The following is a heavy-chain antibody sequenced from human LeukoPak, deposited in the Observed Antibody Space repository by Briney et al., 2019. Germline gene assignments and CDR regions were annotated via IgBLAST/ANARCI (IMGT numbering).Heavy chain of an antibody. CDR1: GFTFNNYA. V-gene: IGHV3-23*01. CDR3: AKCPASYSNDAFDV. J-gene: IGHJ3*01. D-gene: IGHD3-10*01. Sequence: QPGGSLRLSCAASGFTFNNYAMNWVRQAPGKGLEWVSYIRGGGSNTRYSDSVKGRFIISRDNSKNILYLQMNSLRAEDTAIYYCAKCPASYSNDAFDVWGRGTMVTVSS. CDR2: IRGGGSNT.